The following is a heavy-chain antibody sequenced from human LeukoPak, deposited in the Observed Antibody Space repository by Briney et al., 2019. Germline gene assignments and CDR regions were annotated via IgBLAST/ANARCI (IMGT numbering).Heavy chain of an antibody. V-gene: IGHV4-59*01. CDR2: IYYSGST. CDR3: ARSSWFGELWFDY. D-gene: IGHD3-10*01. J-gene: IGHJ4*02. CDR1: GGSINSYY. Sequence: SETLSLTCTVSGGSINSYYWSWIRQPPGKGLEWVGYIYYSGSTNYNPSLKSRVTISVDTSKNQFSLKLSSVTAADTAVYYCARSSWFGELWFDYWGQGTRVTVSS.